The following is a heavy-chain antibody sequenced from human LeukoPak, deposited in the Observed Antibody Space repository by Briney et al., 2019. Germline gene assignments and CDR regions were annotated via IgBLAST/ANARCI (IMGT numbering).Heavy chain of an antibody. J-gene: IGHJ5*02. Sequence: PSETLSLTCTVSGGSISSYYWSWIRQPAGKGLEWIGRIYTSGSTNYNPSLKSRVTISVDTSKNQFSLKLSSVTAADTAVYYCARDRTTVTKKGNWFDPWGQGTLVTVSS. CDR2: IYTSGST. CDR3: ARDRTTVTKKGNWFDP. CDR1: GGSISSYY. V-gene: IGHV4-4*07. D-gene: IGHD4-17*01.